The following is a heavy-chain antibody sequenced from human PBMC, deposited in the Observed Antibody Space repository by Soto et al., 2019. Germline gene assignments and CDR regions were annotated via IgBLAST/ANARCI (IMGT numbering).Heavy chain of an antibody. J-gene: IGHJ6*02. D-gene: IGHD3-10*01. CDR3: AKRFRELISLTYYLPYGMDV. CDR1: GFTFSRYA. V-gene: IGHV3-23*01. Sequence: GGSLRLSCAASGFTFSRYAVSWVRQAPGKGLEWVSGISGSGGSTYYADSVKGRFTISRDNSKNTLHLQMNSLKAEDTAVYYCAKRFRELISLTYYLPYGMDVWDQGNQVTGSS. CDR2: ISGSGGST.